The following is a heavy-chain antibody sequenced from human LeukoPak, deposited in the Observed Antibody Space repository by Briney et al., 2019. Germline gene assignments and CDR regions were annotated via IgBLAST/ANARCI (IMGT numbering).Heavy chain of an antibody. CDR3: ARDCGYSYGHYYFDY. V-gene: IGHV1-2*06. J-gene: IGHJ4*02. CDR2: INPNSGGT. CDR1: GYTFTGYY. Sequence: GASVKVSCKASGYTFTGYYMHWVRQAPGQGLGWMGRINPNSGGTNYAQKFQGRVTMTRDTSISTAYMELSRLRSDDTAVYYCARDCGYSYGHYYFDYWGQGTLVTVSS. D-gene: IGHD5-18*01.